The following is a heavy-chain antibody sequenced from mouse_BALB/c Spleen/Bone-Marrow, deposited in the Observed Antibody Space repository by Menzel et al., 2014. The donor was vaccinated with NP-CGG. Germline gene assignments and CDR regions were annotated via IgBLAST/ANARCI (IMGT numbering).Heavy chain of an antibody. CDR3: ARSGYGYDWFAY. V-gene: IGHV1S137*01. D-gene: IGHD2-2*01. CDR1: GYTCTDYA. CDR2: ISTNSGHT. J-gene: IGHJ3*01. Sequence: EQLQQSGPDLVKPGVSVKLSCKGSGYTCTDYAMHWVKQSHAKSLEWIGVISTNSGHTNYNQKFKSKATLTVDKSSSTAYMELARLTTEDAAMYYCARSGYGYDWFAYWGHAT.